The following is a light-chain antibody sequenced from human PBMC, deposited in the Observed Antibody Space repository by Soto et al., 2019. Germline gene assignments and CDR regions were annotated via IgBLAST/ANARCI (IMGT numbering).Light chain of an antibody. V-gene: IGLV1-51*01. CDR3: GTWDSSLSAYV. CDR2: DNN. CDR1: SSNIGNNY. Sequence: QSVLTQPPSVSAAPGQKVTISCSGSSSNIGNNYVSWYQQLPGTAPKLLIYDNNKRPSGIPDRFSDSKSGTSATLGITGLQTGDEADYYCGTWDSSLSAYVFGTGTKVT. J-gene: IGLJ1*01.